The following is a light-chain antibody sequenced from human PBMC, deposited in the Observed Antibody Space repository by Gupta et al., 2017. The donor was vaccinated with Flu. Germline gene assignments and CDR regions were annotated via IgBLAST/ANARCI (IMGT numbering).Light chain of an antibody. CDR1: SSNIGSNY. Sequence: RVTISCSGSSSNIGSNYVPWYQQLPGTAPNLLIYRNNQRPSGVPDRFSGSKSGTSASLAIXGXRAEDEXDYYCAAWDDSLSTYVFGTGTKVTVL. CDR2: RNN. V-gene: IGLV1-47*01. CDR3: AAWDDSLSTYV. J-gene: IGLJ1*01.